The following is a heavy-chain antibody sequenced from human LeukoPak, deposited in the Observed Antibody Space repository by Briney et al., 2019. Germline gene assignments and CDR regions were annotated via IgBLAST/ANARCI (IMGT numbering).Heavy chain of an antibody. CDR3: ARDRLYNDYMDV. CDR1: GFTFSNYE. D-gene: IGHD1-14*01. Sequence: GGSLRLSCAASGFTFSNYEMNWVRQAPGKGLEWVSYISSSGSTIYYADSVKGRFTISRDNAKNSLYLQMNSLRAEDTAVYYCARDRLYNDYMDVWGKGTTVTISS. CDR2: ISSSGSTI. J-gene: IGHJ6*03. V-gene: IGHV3-48*03.